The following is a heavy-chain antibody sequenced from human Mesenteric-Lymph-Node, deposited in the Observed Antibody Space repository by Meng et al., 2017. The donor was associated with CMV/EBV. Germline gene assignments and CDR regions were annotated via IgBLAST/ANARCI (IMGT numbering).Heavy chain of an antibody. CDR2: IRYDGNNE. CDR1: GFTFRSYS. V-gene: IGHV3-30*02. CDR3: AKDQGGAYNYGLVSVDI. J-gene: IGHJ3*02. Sequence: GESLKISCAASGFTFRSYSMHWVRQAPGKGLDWVTFIRYDGNNEYYADSVKGRFTISRDNSKNTLYLQMDSLRVEDTGVYYCAKDQGGAYNYGLVSVDIWGQGTLVTVSS. D-gene: IGHD5-18*01.